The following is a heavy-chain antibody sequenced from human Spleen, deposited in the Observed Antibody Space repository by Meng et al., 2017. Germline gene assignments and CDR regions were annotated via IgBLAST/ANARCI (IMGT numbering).Heavy chain of an antibody. CDR3: VRDEDISAAGKLFGDY. D-gene: IGHD6-13*01. CDR2: IDPNSGVT. CDR1: GYTFTAYY. J-gene: IGHJ4*02. Sequence: QGQVVQSGAEVKKPGASVKVSCTPFGYTFTAYYIHWVRRAPGQGLDWMGRIDPNSGVTEYAQKFQGRVTMTGDTSISTAYMELSKLRSDDTAIYYCVRDEDISAAGKLFGDYWGQGTLVTVSS. V-gene: IGHV1-2*06.